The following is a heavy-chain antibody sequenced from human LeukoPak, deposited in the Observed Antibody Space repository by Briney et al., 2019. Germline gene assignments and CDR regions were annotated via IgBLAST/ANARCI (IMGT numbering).Heavy chain of an antibody. Sequence: GGSLRLSCAASGFTFSNYFMFWVRQAPGKGLEYVSGLSNNGGTTYYAASVKGRFTISRDNSDNTLYLQMGSLRTEDMAVYYCAELGITMIGGVWGKGTTVTISS. V-gene: IGHV3-64*02. J-gene: IGHJ6*04. D-gene: IGHD3-10*02. CDR1: GFTFSNYF. CDR2: LSNNGGTT. CDR3: AELGITMIGGV.